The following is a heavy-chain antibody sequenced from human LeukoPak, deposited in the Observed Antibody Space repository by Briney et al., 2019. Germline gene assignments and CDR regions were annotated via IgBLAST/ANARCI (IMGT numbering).Heavy chain of an antibody. D-gene: IGHD3-22*01. CDR2: INPSGGST. CDR3: ARLAHSYYDSSGYYPSSRGNDAFDI. V-gene: IGHV1-46*01. CDR1: GYTFTSYY. Sequence: GASVTVSCTASGYTFTSYYMHWVRQAPGQGLEWMGIINPSGGSTSYAQKFQGRVTMTRDTSTSTVYMELSSLRSEDTAVYYCARLAHSYYDSSGYYPSSRGNDAFDIWGQGTMVTVSS. J-gene: IGHJ3*02.